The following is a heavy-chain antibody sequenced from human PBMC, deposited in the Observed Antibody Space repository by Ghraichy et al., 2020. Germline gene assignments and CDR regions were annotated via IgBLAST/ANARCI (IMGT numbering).Heavy chain of an antibody. CDR1: GVSISSYY. J-gene: IGHJ5*02. CDR2: LYYSGST. CDR3: AREEVKYNWNYIHNWFDP. V-gene: IGHV4-59*01. Sequence: SETLSLTCSVSGVSISSYYWSWIRQPPGKGLEWIGYLYYSGSTNYNPSLKSRVTISVDTSKNQFSLRLSSVTAADTAVYYCAREEVKYNWNYIHNWFDPWGQGTLVTVSS. D-gene: IGHD1-7*01.